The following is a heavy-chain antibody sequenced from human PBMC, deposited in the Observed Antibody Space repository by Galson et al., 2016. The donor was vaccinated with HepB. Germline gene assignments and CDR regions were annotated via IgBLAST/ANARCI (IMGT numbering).Heavy chain of an antibody. Sequence: ETLSLTCIVSGGSISRNNYYWGWIRQSPGKGLEWIGSIYYGNIYTSGSTYYKPSLESRVTISMDTSKNEFSLKMKSVTAADTAVYSCPKRPGSASGSYPLYFFDSWGQGTLVTVSS. J-gene: IGHJ4*02. CDR2: IYYGNIYTSGST. D-gene: IGHD3-10*01. V-gene: IGHV4-39*01. CDR3: PKRPGSASGSYPLYFFDS. CDR1: GGSISRNNYY.